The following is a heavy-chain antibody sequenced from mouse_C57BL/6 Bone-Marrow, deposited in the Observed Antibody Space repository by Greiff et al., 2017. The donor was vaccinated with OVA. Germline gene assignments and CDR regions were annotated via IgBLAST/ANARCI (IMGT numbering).Heavy chain of an antibody. Sequence: VQLKESGAELVRPGASVKLSCTASGFNIKDYYMHWVKQRPEQGLEWIGWIDPENGDTEYASKFQGKATITADTSSNTAYLQLSSLTSEDTAVYYCISTAQALDYWGQGTTLTVSS. D-gene: IGHD3-2*02. V-gene: IGHV14-4*01. CDR2: IDPENGDT. J-gene: IGHJ2*01. CDR1: GFNIKDYY. CDR3: ISTAQALDY.